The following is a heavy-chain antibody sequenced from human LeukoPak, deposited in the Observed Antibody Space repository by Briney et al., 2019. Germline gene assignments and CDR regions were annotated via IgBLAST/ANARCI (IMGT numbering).Heavy chain of an antibody. Sequence: QAGGSLRLSCAASGVTFSSYVMSWVRQAPGKGLEWVSAISGSDGNTYYADSVKARFTISRDNSKNTLYLQMNSLRAEDTAIYYCAKDPGGYYYYFDYWGQGTLVTVSS. CDR2: ISGSDGNT. CDR3: AKDPGGYYYYFDY. J-gene: IGHJ4*02. D-gene: IGHD3-3*01. V-gene: IGHV3-23*01. CDR1: GVTFSSYV.